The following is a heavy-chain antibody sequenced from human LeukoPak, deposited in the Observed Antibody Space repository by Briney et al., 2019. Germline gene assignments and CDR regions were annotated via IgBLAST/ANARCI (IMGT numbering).Heavy chain of an antibody. CDR2: INPNSGGT. CDR1: GYTFTGYY. D-gene: IGHD6-13*01. J-gene: IGHJ3*02. CDR3: ARVGAAASPLDAFDI. Sequence: ASVKVSCKASGYTFTGYYMHWVRQAPGQGLEWMGWINPNSGGTNYAQKFQGRVTMTRDTSISTACMELSRLRSDDTAVYYCARVGAAASPLDAFDIWGQGTMVTVSS. V-gene: IGHV1-2*02.